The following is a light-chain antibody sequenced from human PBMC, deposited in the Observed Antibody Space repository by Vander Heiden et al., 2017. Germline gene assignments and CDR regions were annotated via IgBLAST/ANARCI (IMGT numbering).Light chain of an antibody. J-gene: IGKJ1*01. CDR3: QQSYSTTTRT. CDR1: QSISNY. Sequence: DIQMTQSPSSLSASVGDRVTITCRASQSISNYLNWYQQKPGKAPKLLIYAASSLQSGVPSRFSSSGSGTDFTLTISSRQPEDFATYYCQQSYSTTTRTFGQGTKVEIK. CDR2: AAS. V-gene: IGKV1-39*01.